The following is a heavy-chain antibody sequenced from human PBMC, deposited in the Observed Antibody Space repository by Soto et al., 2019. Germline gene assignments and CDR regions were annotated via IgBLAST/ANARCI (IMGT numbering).Heavy chain of an antibody. D-gene: IGHD1-26*01. Sequence: EVQLVESGGGLVKPGGSLRLSCAASGFAFSNAWMSWVRQAPGKGLEWVGRIKSKIDGGTTDYAAPVKGRFTLSRDDSKKKVYLQMNRLKTEDTAVYYCTFILGGGYWGQGTLVTVS. J-gene: IGHJ4*02. CDR2: IKSKIDGGTT. CDR1: GFAFSNAW. CDR3: TFILGGGY. V-gene: IGHV3-15*01.